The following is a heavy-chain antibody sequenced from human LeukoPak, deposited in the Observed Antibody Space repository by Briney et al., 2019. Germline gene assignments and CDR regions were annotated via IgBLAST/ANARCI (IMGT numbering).Heavy chain of an antibody. CDR1: GFTFSSYA. CDR3: AKMYGYYYDSSGYPIDY. V-gene: IGHV3-30-3*01. D-gene: IGHD3-22*01. CDR2: ISYDGSNK. Sequence: GGSLRLSCAASGFTFSSYAIHWVRQAPGKGLEWVAVISYDGSNKYYADSVKGRFTISRDNSKNTLYLQMNSLRAEDTAVYYCAKMYGYYYDSSGYPIDYWGQGTLVTVSS. J-gene: IGHJ4*02.